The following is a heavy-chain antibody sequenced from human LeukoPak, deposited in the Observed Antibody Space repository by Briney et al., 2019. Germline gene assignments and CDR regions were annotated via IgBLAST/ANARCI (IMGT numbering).Heavy chain of an antibody. J-gene: IGHJ4*02. CDR1: GFTFSNYN. CDR2: ISTRSTYI. Sequence: KPGGSLRLSCAASGFTFSNYNMNWVRQAPGKGLEWVSCISTRSTYIYYADSVKGRFTISRDNAKNSLYLQMNSLRADDTAVYYCARGRYSGYDPFDYWGQGTLVTVSS. D-gene: IGHD5-12*01. CDR3: ARGRYSGYDPFDY. V-gene: IGHV3-21*01.